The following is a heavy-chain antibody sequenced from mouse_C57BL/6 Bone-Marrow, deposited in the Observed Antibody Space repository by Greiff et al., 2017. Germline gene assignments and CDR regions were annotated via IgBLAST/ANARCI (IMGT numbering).Heavy chain of an antibody. CDR2: IDPSDSYT. D-gene: IGHD2-4*01. J-gene: IGHJ1*03. CDR3: ARGGDYDYFGYFDV. V-gene: IGHV1-59*01. Sequence: VQLQQPGAELVRPGTSVKLSCKASGYTFTSYWMHWVKQRPGQGLEWIGVIDPSDSYTNYNQKFKGKATLTVDTSSSTAYMQLSSLTSEDSAVYYCARGGDYDYFGYFDVWGTGTTVTVSS. CDR1: GYTFTSYW.